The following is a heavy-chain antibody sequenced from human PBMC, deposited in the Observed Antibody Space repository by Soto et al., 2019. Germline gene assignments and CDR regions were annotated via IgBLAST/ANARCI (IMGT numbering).Heavy chain of an antibody. J-gene: IGHJ6*02. CDR3: ARELHGGSYGMDV. Sequence: EVQLVESGGGLVQPGGSLRLSCAASGFTFSNYDMHWVRQVTGKGLEWVSGITTAGDTYYPGSVKGRFTISREKAKNSLYLQMNSLSAGDTAVYYCARELHGGSYGMDVWGQGTTVTVFS. CDR1: GFTFSNYD. V-gene: IGHV3-13*01. CDR2: ITTAGDT.